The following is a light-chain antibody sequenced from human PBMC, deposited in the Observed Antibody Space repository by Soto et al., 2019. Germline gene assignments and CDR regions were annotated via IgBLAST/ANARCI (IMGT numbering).Light chain of an antibody. Sequence: IGMNQSXXXLSXSPGERATLTCRASQSISSNLAWYQQKPGQAPRLLIYGASTRATGIPARFSGSGSGTEFTLTITSLQSEDFAVYYCQQYNNWPQTFGQGTKVDI. J-gene: IGKJ1*01. CDR3: QQYNNWPQT. CDR2: GAS. V-gene: IGKV3-15*01. CDR1: QSISSN.